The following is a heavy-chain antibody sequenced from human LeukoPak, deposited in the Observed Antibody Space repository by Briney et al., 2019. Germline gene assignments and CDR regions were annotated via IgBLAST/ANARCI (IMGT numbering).Heavy chain of an antibody. J-gene: IGHJ4*02. Sequence: ASVKVSCKASGYTFTSYAMNWVRQAPGQGLEWMGWINPNSGGTNYAQKFQGRVTMTRDTSISTAYMELSRLRSDDTAVYYCARENSGYDSGFDYWGQGTLVTVSS. CDR3: ARENSGYDSGFDY. D-gene: IGHD5-12*01. V-gene: IGHV1-2*02. CDR1: GYTFTSYA. CDR2: INPNSGGT.